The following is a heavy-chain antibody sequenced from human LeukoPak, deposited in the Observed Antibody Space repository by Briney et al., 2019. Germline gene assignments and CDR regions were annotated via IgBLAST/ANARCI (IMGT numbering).Heavy chain of an antibody. V-gene: IGHV4-4*07. CDR1: GGSISSYY. J-gene: IGHJ4*02. CDR3: AKVGETRDIVVVTGIGFFDY. D-gene: IGHD2-21*02. CDR2: IYTSGST. Sequence: SETLSLTCAVSGGSISSYYWSWIRQPAGKGLEWIGRIYTSGSTNYNPSLKSRVTMSVDTSKNQFSLKLSSVTAADTAVYYCAKVGETRDIVVVTGIGFFDYWGQGTLVTVSS.